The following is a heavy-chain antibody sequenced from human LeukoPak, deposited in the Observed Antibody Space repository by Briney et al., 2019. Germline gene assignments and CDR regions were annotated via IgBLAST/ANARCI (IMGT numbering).Heavy chain of an antibody. CDR2: ISYSGTT. CDR1: GGSISSSYYY. CDR3: VRHLGRDIFDY. V-gene: IGHV4-39*01. D-gene: IGHD3-9*01. J-gene: IGHJ4*02. Sequence: PSETLSLTCTVSGGSISSSYYYWGWIRQPPGKGLEWIGTISYSGTTYYNPSLESRVTISVDTSRNQFSLNLNSVTAADTAVYYCVRHLGRDIFDYWGQGTLVTVSS.